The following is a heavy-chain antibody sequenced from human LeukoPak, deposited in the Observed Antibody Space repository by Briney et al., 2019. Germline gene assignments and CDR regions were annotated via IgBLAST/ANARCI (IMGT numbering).Heavy chain of an antibody. CDR1: GGSFSGYY. V-gene: IGHV4-34*01. D-gene: IGHD5-24*01. Sequence: SETLSLTCAVYGGSFSGYYWSWIRQPPGKGLEWIGEINHSGSTNYNPSLKSRVTISVDTSKNQFSLKLSSVTAADTAVYYCASRQEMATIDWGQGTLVTVSS. CDR3: ASRQEMATID. J-gene: IGHJ4*02. CDR2: INHSGST.